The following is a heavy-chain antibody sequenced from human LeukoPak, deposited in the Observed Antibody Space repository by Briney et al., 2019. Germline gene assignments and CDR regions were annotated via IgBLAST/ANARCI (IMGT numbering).Heavy chain of an antibody. CDR3: ARGLTDFDY. D-gene: IGHD2-21*02. CDR1: GGSFSGYY. CDR2: INHSGST. V-gene: IGHV4-34*01. J-gene: IGHJ4*02. Sequence: SETLSLTCAFYGGSFSGYYWSWIRQPPGKGLEWIGEINHSGSTNYNPSLKSRVTISVDTSKNQFSLKLSSVAAADTAVYYCARGLTDFDYWGQGTLVTVSS.